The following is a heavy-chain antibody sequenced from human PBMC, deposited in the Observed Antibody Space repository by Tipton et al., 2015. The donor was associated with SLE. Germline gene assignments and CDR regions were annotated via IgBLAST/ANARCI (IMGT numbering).Heavy chain of an antibody. V-gene: IGHV3-53*01. J-gene: IGHJ5*02. Sequence: QLVQSGGGLVQPGGSLRLSCAASGFTVSSNYMTWVRQAPGKGLEWVSVIYSGGTTYYADSVKGRFTISRDNAKNSLYLQMNSLRVEDTAVYFCAGDDYASGITWGQGTLVTVSS. CDR2: IYSGGTT. CDR3: AGDDYASGIT. D-gene: IGHD3-10*01. CDR1: GFTVSSNY.